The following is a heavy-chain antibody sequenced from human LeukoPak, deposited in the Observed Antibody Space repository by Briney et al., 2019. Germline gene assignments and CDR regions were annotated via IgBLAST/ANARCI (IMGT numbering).Heavy chain of an antibody. D-gene: IGHD6-13*01. CDR2: MNPNSGNT. Sequence: ASVKVSCKASGYTFTSFDINWVRQATGQGLEWMGWMNPNSGNTGYAQKFQGRVTITADKSTSTAYMELSSLRSEDTAVYYCARGLEGSSWPLDYWGQGTLVTVSS. V-gene: IGHV1-8*01. CDR1: GYTFTSFD. J-gene: IGHJ4*02. CDR3: ARGLEGSSWPLDY.